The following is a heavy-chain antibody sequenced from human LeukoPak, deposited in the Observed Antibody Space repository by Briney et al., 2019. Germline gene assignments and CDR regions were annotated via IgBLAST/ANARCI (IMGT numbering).Heavy chain of an antibody. V-gene: IGHV3-9*01. D-gene: IGHD5-24*01. J-gene: IGHJ3*02. Sequence: GGSLRLSCATSGFTFDDYAMHWVRQPPGKGLEWVSGISWGTGTTGYADSVKGRFTVSRDNSKNTLFLQMNSLRAEDTAVYYCAKVAWPDSFDIWGQGTMVTVSS. CDR1: GFTFDDYA. CDR3: AKVAWPDSFDI. CDR2: ISWGTGTT.